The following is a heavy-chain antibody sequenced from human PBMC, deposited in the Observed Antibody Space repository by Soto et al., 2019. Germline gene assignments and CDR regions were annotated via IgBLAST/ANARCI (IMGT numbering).Heavy chain of an antibody. CDR3: ARRGSSSVDY. D-gene: IGHD6-13*01. J-gene: IGHJ4*02. Sequence: QVQLVQSGAEVKKPGASVMVSCKASGYSFITYAIHWVRLAPGQRLEWMGWINTVNGHAEYSQKFQGRVSIIGDRSATTTYMELSSLRSEDTAVYFCARRGSSSVDYWGQGTLVTVSS. V-gene: IGHV1-3*04. CDR2: INTVNGHA. CDR1: GYSFITYA.